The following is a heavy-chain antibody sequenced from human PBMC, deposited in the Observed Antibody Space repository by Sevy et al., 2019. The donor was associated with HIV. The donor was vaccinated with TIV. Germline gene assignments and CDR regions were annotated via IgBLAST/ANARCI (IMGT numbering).Heavy chain of an antibody. CDR3: ARISYYYYYMDV. CDR2: ISAYNGNT. V-gene: IGHV1-18*04. CDR1: GYTFTSYG. Sequence: ASVKVSCKASGYTFTSYGISWVRQAPGQGLEWMGWISAYNGNTNYAQKFQGRVTMTTDTSTSTAYMEVRSLRSDDSAVYYCARISYYYYYMDVWGKGTTVTVSS. J-gene: IGHJ6*03.